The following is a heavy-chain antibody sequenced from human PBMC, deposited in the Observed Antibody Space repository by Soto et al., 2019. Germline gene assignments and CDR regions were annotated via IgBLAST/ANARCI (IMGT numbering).Heavy chain of an antibody. J-gene: IGHJ6*02. V-gene: IGHV5-10-1*01. CDR1: GYYFSNYA. CDR3: TRRAAVRPGYYPMDV. Sequence: GESLKISCQGSGYYFSNYAIIWVRQFPGKGLEWMGKIDPGDSDANYSPSFQGHVTISADMSITTAYLLWGSLKASDSAIYYCTRRAAVRPGYYPMDVWGQGTTVTVAS. D-gene: IGHD6-13*01. CDR2: IDPGDSDA.